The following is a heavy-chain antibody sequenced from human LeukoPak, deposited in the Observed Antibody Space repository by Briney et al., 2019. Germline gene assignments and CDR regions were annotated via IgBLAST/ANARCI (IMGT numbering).Heavy chain of an antibody. CDR1: GFTFSDYY. D-gene: IGHD2-2*01. CDR2: ISSSSSYT. J-gene: IGHJ5*02. CDR3: ARGSIPTQNWFDP. V-gene: IGHV3-11*05. Sequence: GGSLRLSCAASGFTFSDYYMSWIRQAPGKGLEWVSYISSSSSYTNYADSVKGRFTISRDNAKNSLYLQMNSLRAEDTAVYYCARGSIPTQNWFDPWGQGTPVTVSS.